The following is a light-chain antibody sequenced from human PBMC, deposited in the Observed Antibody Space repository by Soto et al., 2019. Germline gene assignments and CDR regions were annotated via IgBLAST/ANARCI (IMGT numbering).Light chain of an antibody. J-gene: IGKJ1*01. CDR1: QNIESW. V-gene: IGKV1-5*01. CDR2: DAS. CDR3: QQYGSSPST. Sequence: DLRVTQSPSTLSASLGDRVTITCRASQNIESWLAWYQQTPGKAPKLLIYDASTLQTGVPSRFSGSGSGTEFTLTISSLQPDDFAVYYCQQYGSSPSTFGRGTKVEIK.